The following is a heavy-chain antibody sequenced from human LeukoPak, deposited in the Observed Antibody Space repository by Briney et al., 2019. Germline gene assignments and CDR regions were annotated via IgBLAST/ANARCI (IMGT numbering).Heavy chain of an antibody. CDR1: GFTFSSYW. J-gene: IGHJ4*02. D-gene: IGHD3-22*01. CDR2: INQDGSEK. V-gene: IGHV3-7*01. CDR3: ARATLAWYYDDSSGCPYFDY. Sequence: GGSLRLSCAASGFTFSSYWMSWVRQAPGKGLEWVAHINQDGSEKYYVDSVKGRFTISRDNAKNSLYLQMNSLRAEDTAVYYCARATLAWYYDDSSGCPYFDYWGQGTLVTVSS.